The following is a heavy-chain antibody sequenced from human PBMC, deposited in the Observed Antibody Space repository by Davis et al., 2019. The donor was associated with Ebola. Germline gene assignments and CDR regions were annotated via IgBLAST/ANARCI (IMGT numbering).Heavy chain of an antibody. CDR2: IYYSGST. V-gene: IGHV4-59*01. D-gene: IGHD6-19*01. CDR1: GGSISSYH. CDR3: ARRDGSSGWYNYYGMDV. Sequence: SETLSLTCTVSGGSISSYHWSWIRQPPGKGLEWIGYIYYSGSTNYNPSLKSRVTISVDTSKNQFSLKLSSVTAADTAVYYCARRDGSSGWYNYYGMDVWGQGTTVTVSS. J-gene: IGHJ6*02.